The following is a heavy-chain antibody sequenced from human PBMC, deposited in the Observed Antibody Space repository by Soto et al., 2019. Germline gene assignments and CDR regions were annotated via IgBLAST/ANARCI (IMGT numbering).Heavy chain of an antibody. CDR2: IYYSGST. V-gene: IGHV4-59*01. Sequence: SETLSLTCTVSGGSISSYYWSWIRQPPGKGLEWIGYIYYSGSTNYNPSLKSRVTISVDTSKNQFSLKLSSVTAADTAVYYCARVNYYDCSGYYQALFDYWGQGTLVTVSS. J-gene: IGHJ4*02. CDR3: ARVNYYDCSGYYQALFDY. CDR1: GGSISSYY. D-gene: IGHD3-22*01.